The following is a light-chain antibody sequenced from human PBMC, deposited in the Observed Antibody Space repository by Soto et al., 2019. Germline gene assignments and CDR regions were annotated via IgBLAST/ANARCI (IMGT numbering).Light chain of an antibody. V-gene: IGKV4-1*01. J-gene: IGKJ1*01. CDR3: QQFHGSPWT. CDR2: WAT. Sequence: DIVMTQSPDSLAVSLGERATINCRSSQSLVHKTNYKNYLAWYQQKPGQPPKVLIYWATTRESGVPDRFSGSGSETDFTLTISXLQTEDVAVYYCQQFHGSPWTFGQGTKVDSK. CDR1: QSLVHKTNYKNY.